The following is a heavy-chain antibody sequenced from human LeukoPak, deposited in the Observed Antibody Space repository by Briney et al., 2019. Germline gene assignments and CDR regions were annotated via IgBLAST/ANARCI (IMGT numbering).Heavy chain of an antibody. D-gene: IGHD4-23*01. V-gene: IGHV5-51*01. CDR1: GYTFSNYW. Sequence: GESLKISCKGSGYTFSNYWIGWVRQRPGKGLECMGIIYPADSDTTYSPSFRGQVTISADKSINTAYLQWSSLKASDTAMYYCARRPPTVVTLSRDALHIWGQGTMVTVSS. CDR2: IYPADSDT. J-gene: IGHJ3*02. CDR3: ARRPPTVVTLSRDALHI.